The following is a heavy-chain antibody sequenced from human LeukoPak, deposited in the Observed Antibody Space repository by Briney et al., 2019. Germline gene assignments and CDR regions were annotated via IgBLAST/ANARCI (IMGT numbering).Heavy chain of an antibody. CDR2: IRYDGSIK. Sequence: GGSLRLSCAASGFTFSSYGIHWVRQAPGKGLEWVAFIRYDGSIKNYADSVKGRFTISRDNSKNTVYLHMDSLRAEDTAVYYCAKGHWNNWFDSWGQGNLVIVTS. V-gene: IGHV3-30*02. CDR3: AKGHWNNWFDS. D-gene: IGHD1-1*01. J-gene: IGHJ5*01. CDR1: GFTFSSYG.